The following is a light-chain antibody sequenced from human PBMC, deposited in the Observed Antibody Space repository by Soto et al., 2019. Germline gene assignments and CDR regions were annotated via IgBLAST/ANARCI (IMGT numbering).Light chain of an antibody. J-gene: IGLJ1*01. V-gene: IGLV2-14*01. CDR3: SSYTRSSTV. CDR1: SSDVGGYNY. Sequence: QSALTQPASVSGSPGQSITISCTGTSSDVGGYNYVSWYQQHPGKAPKLMIYDVSNRPSGVSNRFSGSKSGNTASLTISGLHAEDEADYYCSSYTRSSTVFGNGTKLTVL. CDR2: DVS.